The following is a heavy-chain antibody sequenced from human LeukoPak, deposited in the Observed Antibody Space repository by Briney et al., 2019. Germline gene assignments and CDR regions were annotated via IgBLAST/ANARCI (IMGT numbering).Heavy chain of an antibody. Sequence: PSETLSLTCTVSGGSISSGTYYWSWIRQPAGKGLEWIGRIYTSGSTNYNPSLKSRVTISVDTSKNQFSLKLSSVTAADTAVYYCARHLSGVTGYTYGRGIDYWGQGTLVTVSS. D-gene: IGHD5-18*01. CDR3: ARHLSGVTGYTYGRGIDY. CDR1: GGSISSGTYY. J-gene: IGHJ4*02. CDR2: IYTSGST. V-gene: IGHV4-61*02.